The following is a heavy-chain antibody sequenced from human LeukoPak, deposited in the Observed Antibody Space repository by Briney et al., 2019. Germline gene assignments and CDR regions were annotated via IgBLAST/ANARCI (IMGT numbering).Heavy chain of an antibody. CDR2: SYTSGST. CDR1: GVSISSGSYY. J-gene: IGHJ4*02. V-gene: IGHV4-61*02. Sequence: PSETLSLTCTVSGVSISSGSYYWSWIRQPAGKGLEWIGSSYTSGSTDYNPSLNSRTTISVDTSKNQCSLKLSSVTAADTAVYYCARDAPFYDILTGYTQGYYFDYWGQGTLVTVSS. D-gene: IGHD3-9*01. CDR3: ARDAPFYDILTGYTQGYYFDY.